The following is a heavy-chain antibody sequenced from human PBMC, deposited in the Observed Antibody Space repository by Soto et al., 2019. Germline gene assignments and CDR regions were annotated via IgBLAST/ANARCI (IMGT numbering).Heavy chain of an antibody. V-gene: IGHV4-59*08. CDR2: IYYTGST. D-gene: IGHD3-16*01. CDR3: ARMGAATDF. CDR1: GGSFTGYY. Sequence: SETLSLTCTVSGGSFTGYYWTWIRQPPGKGLQWVGYIYYTGSTSYNPSLKSRVTISLDTSKNQFSLNLGSVTAADTAIYFCARMGAATDFWGQGTLVTVSS. J-gene: IGHJ4*02.